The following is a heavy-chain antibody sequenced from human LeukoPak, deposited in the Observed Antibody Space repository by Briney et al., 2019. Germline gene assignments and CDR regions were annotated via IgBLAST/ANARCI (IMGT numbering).Heavy chain of an antibody. Sequence: SEALSLTCTVSGGSISSYYWSWIRQPPGKGLEWIAYLFYSGSTDYNPSLESRVTISVDTSKNQFSLKLRSVTAADTAVYYCATVAVIRGVTYFDYWGQGTLVTVSS. CDR1: GGSISSYY. D-gene: IGHD3-10*01. V-gene: IGHV4-59*12. CDR2: LFYSGST. CDR3: ATVAVIRGVTYFDY. J-gene: IGHJ4*02.